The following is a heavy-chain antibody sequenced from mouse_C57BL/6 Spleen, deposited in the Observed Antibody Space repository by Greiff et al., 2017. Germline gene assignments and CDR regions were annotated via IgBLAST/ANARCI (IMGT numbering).Heavy chain of an antibody. D-gene: IGHD1-1*01. V-gene: IGHV1-85*01. CDR1: GYTFTSYD. CDR3: AREGNYYGSSWFAY. J-gene: IGHJ3*01. CDR2: IYPRDGST. Sequence: LQESGPELVKPGASVKLSCKASGYTFTSYDINWVKQRPGQGLEWIGWIYPRDGSTKYNEKFKGKATLTVDTSSSTAYMELHSLTSEDSAVYFCAREGNYYGSSWFAYWGQGTLVTVSA.